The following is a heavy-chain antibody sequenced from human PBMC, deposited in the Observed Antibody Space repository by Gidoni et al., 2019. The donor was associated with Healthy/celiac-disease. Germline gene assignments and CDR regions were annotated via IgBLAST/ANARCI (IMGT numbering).Heavy chain of an antibody. D-gene: IGHD2-15*01. J-gene: IGHJ6*02. V-gene: IGHV3-7*01. CDR1: GFTFSSYW. Sequence: EVQLVESGGGLVQPGGYLRLSCAASGFTFSSYWMSWVRQAPGKGMELVANIKKDGSDKYYVDSVKGRFTISRDNAKNSLYLQMNSLRAVDTAVYYCARWRPSEIYYYYYYGMDVWGQGTTVTVSS. CDR3: ARWRPSEIYYYYYYGMDV. CDR2: IKKDGSDK.